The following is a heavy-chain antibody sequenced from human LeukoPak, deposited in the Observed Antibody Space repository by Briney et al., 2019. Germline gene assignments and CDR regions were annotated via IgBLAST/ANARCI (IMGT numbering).Heavy chain of an antibody. V-gene: IGHV4-4*07. J-gene: IGHJ4*02. Sequence: SETLSLTCSVSGGSIISYYWSWIRQPAGKGLEWIGRIFTGGSTKYNPSLKSRVSMSVDTSKNQFSLNLSSLTAADTAVYYCASGVAAADFDSWGQGTLVIVSS. CDR1: GGSIISYY. CDR3: ASGVAAADFDS. D-gene: IGHD6-13*01. CDR2: IFTGGST.